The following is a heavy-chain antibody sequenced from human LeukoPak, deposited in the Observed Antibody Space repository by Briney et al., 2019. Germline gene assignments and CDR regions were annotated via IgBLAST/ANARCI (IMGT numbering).Heavy chain of an antibody. J-gene: IGHJ4*02. V-gene: IGHV4-4*09. Sequence: SETLSLTCTVSGGSISSYYWSWIRQPPGKGLEWIGYIYTSGSTNYNPSLKSRVTISVDTSKNQFSLKPSSVTAADTAVYYCARGMVGYCSGGSCYVLDYWGQGTLVTVSS. CDR3: ARGMVGYCSGGSCYVLDY. CDR1: GGSISSYY. D-gene: IGHD2-15*01. CDR2: IYTSGST.